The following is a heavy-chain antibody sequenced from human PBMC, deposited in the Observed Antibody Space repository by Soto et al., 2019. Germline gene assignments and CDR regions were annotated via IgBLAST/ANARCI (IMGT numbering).Heavy chain of an antibody. D-gene: IGHD3-9*01. CDR1: GYTFTSYG. CDR3: AKGDDILTGYSRDYYYYGMDV. J-gene: IGHJ6*02. CDR2: ISAYNGNT. V-gene: IGHV1-18*04. Sequence: ASVKVSCKASGYTFTSYGISWVRQAPGQGLEWMGWISAYNGNTNYAQKLQGRVTMTTDTSTSTAYMELRSLRSDDTAVYYCAKGDDILTGYSRDYYYYGMDVWGQGTTVTVSS.